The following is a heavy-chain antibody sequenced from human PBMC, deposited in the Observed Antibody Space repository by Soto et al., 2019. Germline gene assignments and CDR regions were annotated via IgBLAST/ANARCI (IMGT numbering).Heavy chain of an antibody. CDR1: GVTVCTYH. CDR2: IYSAGSA. CDR3: ARRYGYSFDY. Sequence: HGGSLRLCCAASGVTVCTYHMSWVRQAPGKGLEWVSVIYSAGSADFADSVKVRFTISRDTSKNQFSLKLSSVTAADTAVYYCARRYGYSFDYWGQGTLVTVSS. J-gene: IGHJ4*02. D-gene: IGHD1-1*01. V-gene: IGHV3-53*01.